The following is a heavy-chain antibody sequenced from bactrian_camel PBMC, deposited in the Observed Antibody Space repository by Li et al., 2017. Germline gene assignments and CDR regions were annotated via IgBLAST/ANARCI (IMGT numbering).Heavy chain of an antibody. CDR2: IDADGVT. CDR3: ATSPLGWGGTWRYFAH. Sequence: HVQLVESGGGSVQAGGSLRLSCARPRNTYTSYCMAWFRQAPGKEREAVAEIDADGVTTYAESVKGRFTISRDNAKSTLYLQMHSLKTEDTAVYYCATSPLGWGGTWRYFAHWGQGTQVTVS. CDR1: RNTYTSYC. V-gene: IGHV3S53*01. D-gene: IGHD5*01. J-gene: IGHJ4*01.